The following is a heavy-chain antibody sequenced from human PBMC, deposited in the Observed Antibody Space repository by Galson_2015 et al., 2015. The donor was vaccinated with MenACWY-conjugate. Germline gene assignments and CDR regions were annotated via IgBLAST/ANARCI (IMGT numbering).Heavy chain of an antibody. CDR1: GLTFSNYW. CDR2: IKQDGTEK. CDR3: VGGAGWRPDY. J-gene: IGHJ4*02. D-gene: IGHD5-24*01. Sequence: SLRLSCAASGLTFSNYWMNWIRQAPGKGLEWVAIIKQDGTEKLYVDSVRGRFAISRGNAKKSLYLQMNTLRAEDTAVYYCVGGAGWRPDYWGQGTLVTVSS. V-gene: IGHV3-7*03.